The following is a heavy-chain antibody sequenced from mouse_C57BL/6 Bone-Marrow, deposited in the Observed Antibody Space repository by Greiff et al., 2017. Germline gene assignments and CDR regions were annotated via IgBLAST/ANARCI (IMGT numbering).Heavy chain of an antibody. Sequence: DVMLVESGGGLVQPGGSLKLSCAASGFTFSDYYMYWVRQTPEKRLEWVAYISNGGGSTYYPDTVKGRFTISRDNAKTTLYLQMSRLKSEDTAMYYCARHRAMDYWGQGTSVTVSS. CDR3: ARHRAMDY. CDR1: GFTFSDYY. V-gene: IGHV5-12*01. CDR2: ISNGGGST. J-gene: IGHJ4*01.